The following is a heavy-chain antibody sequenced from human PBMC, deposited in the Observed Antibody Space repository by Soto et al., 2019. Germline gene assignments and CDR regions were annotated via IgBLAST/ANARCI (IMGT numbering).Heavy chain of an antibody. J-gene: IGHJ5*02. CDR1: GGAISGYY. V-gene: IGHV4-4*07. D-gene: IGHD3-3*01. Sequence: QVQLQESGPGLVKPSETLSLTCTVSGGAISGYYWTWIRQPAGKGLEWIGRIYSSGGTKYNPSLKSRVTMSLDTSNNQFALRLSSGTAADTAVYYCARGQRFSDSFDPWGQGTLVTVSS. CDR3: ARGQRFSDSFDP. CDR2: IYSSGGT.